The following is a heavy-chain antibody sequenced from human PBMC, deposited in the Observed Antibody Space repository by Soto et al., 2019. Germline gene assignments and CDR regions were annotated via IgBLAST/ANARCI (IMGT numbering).Heavy chain of an antibody. CDR3: ARERAGGFFDY. CDR2: IKSDGSGT. Sequence: GGSLRLSCVASGFTFSNCWMHWVRQAPGKGLVWVSRIKSDGSGTTYADSVKGRFTISRDNAKNTQYLQMNSLRAEDTALYYCARERAGGFFDYWGQGTLVTAPQ. V-gene: IGHV3-74*03. J-gene: IGHJ4*02. CDR1: GFTFSNCW.